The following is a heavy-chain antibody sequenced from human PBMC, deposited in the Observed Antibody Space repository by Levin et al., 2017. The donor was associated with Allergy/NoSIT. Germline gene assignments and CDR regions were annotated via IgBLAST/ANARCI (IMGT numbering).Heavy chain of an antibody. CDR3: ARDRIGGYSYGVPLYCDY. D-gene: IGHD5-18*01. V-gene: IGHV3-21*01. CDR2: ISSSSSYI. J-gene: IGHJ4*02. Sequence: GGSLRLSCAASGFTFSSYSMNWVRQAPGKGLEWVSSISSSSSYIYYADSVKGRFTISIDTAKHSLYLQMNSLRAEDTAVYYCARDRIGGYSYGVPLYCDYWGQGTLVTVSS. CDR1: GFTFSSYS.